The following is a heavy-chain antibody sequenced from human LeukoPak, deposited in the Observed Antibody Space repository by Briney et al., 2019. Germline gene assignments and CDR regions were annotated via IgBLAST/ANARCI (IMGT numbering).Heavy chain of an antibody. Sequence: ASVKVSCKASGYTFTSYGFTWVRQAPGQGLEWMGWISADSGNTNYAQKLQGRVTMTTDTSTSTAYMELRSLRSDETAVYYCARASQVGGYSYGSFDYWGQGTLVTVSS. V-gene: IGHV1-18*01. CDR2: ISADSGNT. CDR1: GYTFTSYG. D-gene: IGHD5-18*01. CDR3: ARASQVGGYSYGSFDY. J-gene: IGHJ4*02.